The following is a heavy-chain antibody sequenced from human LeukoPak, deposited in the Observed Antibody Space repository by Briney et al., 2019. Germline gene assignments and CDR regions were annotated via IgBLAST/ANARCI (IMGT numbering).Heavy chain of an antibody. V-gene: IGHV1-46*01. J-gene: IGHJ4*02. D-gene: IGHD2-2*01. Sequence: GASVKVSCKASGFSFSSHYAHWVRQAPGQGLEWMGRIDPTGDRTVYAQKFQGRITMTRDMSTNTVYMELSSLRYADTAFYFCARDEGSQGIPTSIYDYWGQGSLVTVPS. CDR1: GFSFSSHY. CDR3: ARDEGSQGIPTSIYDY. CDR2: IDPTGDRT.